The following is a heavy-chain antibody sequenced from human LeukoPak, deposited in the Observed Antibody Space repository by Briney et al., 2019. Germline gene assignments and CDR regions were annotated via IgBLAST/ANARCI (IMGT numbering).Heavy chain of an antibody. V-gene: IGHV3-7*01. CDR2: IKQDGGEK. Sequence: GGSLRLSCAASGFTFSSYWMSWVRQAPGKGLEWVANIKQDGGEKFYVDSVKGRFTISRDNSKNTLYLQMNSLRAEDTAVYYCAKDREDIVVVPAAAEYFQHWGQGTLVTVSS. CDR1: GFTFSSYW. CDR3: AKDREDIVVVPAAAEYFQH. J-gene: IGHJ1*01. D-gene: IGHD2-2*01.